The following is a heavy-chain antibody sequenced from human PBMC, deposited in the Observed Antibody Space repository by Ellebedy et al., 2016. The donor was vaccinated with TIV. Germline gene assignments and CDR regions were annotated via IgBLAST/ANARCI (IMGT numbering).Heavy chain of an antibody. CDR3: ARVGDYYDSVGYYYVLEY. CDR2: INHSGST. D-gene: IGHD3-22*01. Sequence: SETLSLTCAVYGGSFSGYYWSWIRQPPGKGLEWIGDINHSGSTNYNPSLKSRVTISVDTSKNQFSLKLSSVTAADTAVYYCARVGDYYDSVGYYYVLEYWGQGTLVTVSS. J-gene: IGHJ4*02. CDR1: GGSFSGYY. V-gene: IGHV4-34*01.